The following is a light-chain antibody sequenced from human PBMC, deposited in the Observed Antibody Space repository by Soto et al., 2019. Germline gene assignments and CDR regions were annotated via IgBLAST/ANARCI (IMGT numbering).Light chain of an antibody. CDR1: SSDVGGYNY. Sequence: QSALTQPPSASGSPGQSVTISCTGTSSDVGGYNYVSWYQQQPGKAPKLMISEVSKRPSGVPDRFSGSKSGNTASLTVSGLQDEDAADYYCSSFAGNSNLVFGGGTKLTVL. J-gene: IGLJ2*01. CDR3: SSFAGNSNLV. V-gene: IGLV2-8*01. CDR2: EVS.